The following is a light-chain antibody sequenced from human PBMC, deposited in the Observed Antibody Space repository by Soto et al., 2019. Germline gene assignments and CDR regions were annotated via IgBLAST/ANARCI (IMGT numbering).Light chain of an antibody. CDR1: QTVNNN. V-gene: IGKV3-15*01. CDR2: GAS. Sequence: VMTQAPATLSVSPGEGATLSCRASQTVNNNVAWYQLKDGQVPRLLIYGASTRATDIPARFSGSGSGTEFTLTISSLQSEDFAVYYCQQYGSAPYAFGQGTRLEI. CDR3: QQYGSAPYA. J-gene: IGKJ2*01.